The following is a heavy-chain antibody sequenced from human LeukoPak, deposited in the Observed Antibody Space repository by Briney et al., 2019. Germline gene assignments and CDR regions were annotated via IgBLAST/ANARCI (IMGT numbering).Heavy chain of an antibody. D-gene: IGHD6-13*01. CDR1: GYTFTGYY. CDR3: ARGGVDSSTWRPLDF. Sequence: ASVKVSCKASGYTFTGYYIHWVRQAPGQGLEWMGILNPSGDSTNFAQKFQGRVTVTRDTSATTVYMELSSLRSEDTAVYYCARGGVDSSTWRPLDFWGQGTLVTVSS. CDR2: LNPSGDST. J-gene: IGHJ4*02. V-gene: IGHV1-46*01.